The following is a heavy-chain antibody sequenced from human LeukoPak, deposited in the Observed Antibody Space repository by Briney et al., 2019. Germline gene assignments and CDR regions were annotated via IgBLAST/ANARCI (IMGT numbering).Heavy chain of an antibody. CDR3: ARSLEAYYDSSGYYYHNDAFDI. CDR2: IYSGGST. Sequence: PGGSLRLSCAASGFTFSSYWMHWVRQAPGKGLEWVSVIYSGGSTYYADSVKGRFTISRDNSKNTLYLQMNSLRAEDTAVYYCARSLEAYYDSSGYYYHNDAFDIWGQGTMVTASS. CDR1: GFTFSSYW. V-gene: IGHV3-66*01. J-gene: IGHJ3*02. D-gene: IGHD3-22*01.